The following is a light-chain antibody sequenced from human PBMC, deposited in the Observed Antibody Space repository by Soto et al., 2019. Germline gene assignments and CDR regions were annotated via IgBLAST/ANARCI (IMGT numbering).Light chain of an antibody. V-gene: IGKV3-11*01. CDR2: DAS. CDR1: QSVSSY. Sequence: EIVLTQSPATLSLSPGERDTISCRASQSVSSYLAWYQQKPGQAPRLLIYDASNRDTGIPARFSGSGSGTDFTLIIIILDPEDFAVYYCQQRSNWPLTFGGGTKVDIK. J-gene: IGKJ4*01. CDR3: QQRSNWPLT.